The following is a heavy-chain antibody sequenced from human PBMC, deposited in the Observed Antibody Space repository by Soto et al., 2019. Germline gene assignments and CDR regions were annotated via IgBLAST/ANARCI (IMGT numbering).Heavy chain of an antibody. J-gene: IGHJ2*01. V-gene: IGHV1-18*01. Sequence: QVQLVQSGAEVKKPGASVKVSCKASGYTFTHYGITWVRQAPGQGLEWMGWINSFSGDTNYPQKLQGRLTMTTDTSTNTVYMELRNLRSDDTAVYYCARDLHSGGKYWYFDIWGRGTLVTVSP. CDR1: GYTFTHYG. CDR3: ARDLHSGGKYWYFDI. D-gene: IGHD2-15*01. CDR2: INSFSGDT.